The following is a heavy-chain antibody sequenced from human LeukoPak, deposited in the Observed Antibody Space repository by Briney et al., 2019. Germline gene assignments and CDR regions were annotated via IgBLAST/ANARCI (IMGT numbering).Heavy chain of an antibody. CDR1: GFTVSSDA. J-gene: IGHJ4*02. Sequence: GGSLRLSCAAAGFTVSSDAMSWVRQAPGKGLEWLSAISGSGGSTYYADSVKGRFTISRDNSKTTLYLQMNSLRAEDTAVYYCAKDRMATTVIPRWFDYWGEGTLVTVSS. CDR2: ISGSGGST. CDR3: AKDRMATTVIPRWFDY. V-gene: IGHV3-23*01. D-gene: IGHD4-17*01.